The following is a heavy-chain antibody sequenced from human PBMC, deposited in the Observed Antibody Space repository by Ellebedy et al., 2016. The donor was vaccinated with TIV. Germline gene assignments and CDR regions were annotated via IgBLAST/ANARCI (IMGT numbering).Heavy chain of an antibody. Sequence: ASVKVSCKGSGGSFSRSAINWVRQAPGQGLEWMGGIHPTFGPTTYAQKFQGRVMITADESTSAAYLELSSLRSEDTAVYYCARDVYATGSYYTLGYWGQGTLVTVSS. J-gene: IGHJ4*02. D-gene: IGHD3-10*01. V-gene: IGHV1-69*13. CDR2: IHPTFGPT. CDR1: GGSFSRSA. CDR3: ARDVYATGSYYTLGY.